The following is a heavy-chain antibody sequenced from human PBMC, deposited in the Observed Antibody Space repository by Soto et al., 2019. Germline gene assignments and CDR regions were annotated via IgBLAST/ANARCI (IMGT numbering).Heavy chain of an antibody. D-gene: IGHD1-1*01. V-gene: IGHV1-69*12. J-gene: IGHJ6*02. CDR2: IIPIFRTP. CDR3: ARDKGRGQLGGNYYYALDD. CDR1: GDTFDTFA. Sequence: QVQLVQSGAEVLKPGSSVKLSCKTSGDTFDTFAISWVRQAPGQGLEWMGGIIPIFRTPDYTQKFQGRVTITADVSTSTAYMELSSLRSEDTAVYYCARDKGRGQLGGNYYYALDDWGQGTTVTVSS.